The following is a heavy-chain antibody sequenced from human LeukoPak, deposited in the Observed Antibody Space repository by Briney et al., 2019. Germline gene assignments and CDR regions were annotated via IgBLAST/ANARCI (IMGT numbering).Heavy chain of an antibody. CDR3: ARPSGAYHYGMDL. CDR1: GFTFSDYY. CDR2: ISSTSSYT. D-gene: IGHD3-10*01. J-gene: IGHJ6*02. V-gene: IGHV3-11*06. Sequence: PGGSLRLSCAASGFTFSDYYMSWIRQAPGKGLEWVSYISSTSSYTNYADSVKGRFTISRDNAKNSLSLQMNSLRAEDTAVYYCARPSGAYHYGMDLWGQGTTVVVSS.